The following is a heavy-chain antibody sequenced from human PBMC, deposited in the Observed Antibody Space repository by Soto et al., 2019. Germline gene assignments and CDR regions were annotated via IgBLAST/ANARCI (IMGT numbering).Heavy chain of an antibody. CDR1: RFSFSTYN. V-gene: IGHV3-48*02. J-gene: IGHJ4*02. CDR3: GTTPGYSHAYGIDY. Sequence: GGSLRLSCAASRFSFSTYNMNWVRQAPGKGLEWLSYISSSSTTIFYADSVKGRFTISRDNAKNSLYLQMNSLRDEDTAVYYCGTTPGYSHAYGIDYWGPGTLVTVSS. D-gene: IGHD3-16*01. CDR2: ISSSSTTI.